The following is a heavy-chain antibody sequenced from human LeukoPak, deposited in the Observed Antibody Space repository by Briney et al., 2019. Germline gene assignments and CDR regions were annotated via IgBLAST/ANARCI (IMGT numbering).Heavy chain of an antibody. CDR2: ISSSGSTI. CDR1: GFTFSLFG. Sequence: GGSLRASCSASGFTFSLFGMNWVRQAPGKGLEWVSYISSSGSTIYYADSVKGRLTISRDNAKNSLYLQMNSLRAENTAVYYCAELGITMIGGVWGKGTTVTISS. J-gene: IGHJ6*04. CDR3: AELGITMIGGV. D-gene: IGHD3-10*02. V-gene: IGHV3-48*04.